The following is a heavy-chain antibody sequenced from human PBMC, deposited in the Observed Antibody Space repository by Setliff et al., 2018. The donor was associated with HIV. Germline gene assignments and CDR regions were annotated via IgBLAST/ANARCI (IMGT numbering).Heavy chain of an antibody. CDR3: VRDTPPLWGVGASFDY. D-gene: IGHD1-26*01. Sequence: SGGSLRLSCAASGFSFDDFAMHWVRQAPGKGLEWVSLITGNGVSTYYADSVKGRFTISRDNAKNSLYLQMNSLRGEDTAVYYCVRDTPPLWGVGASFDYWGQGTLVTVSS. CDR1: GFSFDDFA. V-gene: IGHV3-43D*04. CDR2: ITGNGVST. J-gene: IGHJ4*02.